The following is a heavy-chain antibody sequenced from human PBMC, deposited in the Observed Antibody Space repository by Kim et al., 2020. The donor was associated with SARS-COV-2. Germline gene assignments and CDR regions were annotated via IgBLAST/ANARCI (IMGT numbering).Heavy chain of an antibody. D-gene: IGHD5-18*01. V-gene: IGHV4-59*08. Sequence: SETLSLTCTVSGGSISTFYWSWIRQPPGKGLEWIGYIYYSGSTNYNPSLKSRVTISVDTSKNKFSLKLSSVTAADTAVYYCARGGYSYGRPGFDYWAREPWSPSLQ. J-gene: IGHJ4*02. CDR2: IYYSGST. CDR1: GGSISTFY. CDR3: ARGGYSYGRPGFDY.